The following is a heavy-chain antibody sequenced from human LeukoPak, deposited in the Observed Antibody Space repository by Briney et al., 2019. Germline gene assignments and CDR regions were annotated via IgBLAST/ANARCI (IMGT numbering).Heavy chain of an antibody. CDR2: ISSSSSYI. D-gene: IGHD3-10*01. J-gene: IGHJ4*02. CDR3: ASETYYYGSGSPGYFDY. V-gene: IGHV3-21*04. CDR1: GFTFSSYS. Sequence: PGRSLRLSCAASGFTFSSYSMNWVRQAPGKGLEWVSSISSSSSYIYYADSVKGRFTISRDNSKNTLYLQMNSLRAEDTAVYYCASETYYYGSGSPGYFDYWGQGTLVTVSS.